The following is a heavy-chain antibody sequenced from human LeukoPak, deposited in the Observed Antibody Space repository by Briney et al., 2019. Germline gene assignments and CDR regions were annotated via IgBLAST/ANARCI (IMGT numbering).Heavy chain of an antibody. D-gene: IGHD6-13*01. J-gene: IGHJ3*02. CDR3: ASSRFDAFDI. CDR2: IYTSGST. V-gene: IGHV4-61*02. Sequence: SQTLSLTCTVSGGSISSGSYYWSWIRQPAGKGLEWIGRIYTSGSTNYNPSLKSRVTISVDTSKNQFSLKLSSVTAADTAVYYCASSRFDAFDIWGQGTMVTVSS. CDR1: GGSISSGSYY.